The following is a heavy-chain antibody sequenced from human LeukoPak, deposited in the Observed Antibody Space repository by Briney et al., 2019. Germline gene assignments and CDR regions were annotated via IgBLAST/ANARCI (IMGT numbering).Heavy chain of an antibody. Sequence: GGSLRLSCAAFGFTFSSYAMSWVRQAPGKGLEWVSAISGSGGSTYYADSVKGRFTISRDNSKNTLYLQMNSLRAEDTAVYYCAKGGTYGDSPLYFDYWGQGTLVTVSS. D-gene: IGHD4-17*01. CDR2: ISGSGGST. J-gene: IGHJ4*02. V-gene: IGHV3-23*01. CDR3: AKGGTYGDSPLYFDY. CDR1: GFTFSSYA.